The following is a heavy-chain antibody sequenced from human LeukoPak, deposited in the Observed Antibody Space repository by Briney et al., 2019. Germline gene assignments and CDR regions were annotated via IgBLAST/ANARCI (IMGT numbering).Heavy chain of an antibody. CDR3: ARDYYDSSGYYYFDY. D-gene: IGHD3-22*01. CDR1: GFTFSDYY. V-gene: IGHV3-11*04. Sequence: GESLRLSCAASGFTFSDYYMSWIRQAPGKGLEWVSYISSSGSTIYYADSVKGRFTISRDNAKNSLYLQMNSLRAEDTAVYYCARDYYDSSGYYYFDYWGQGTLVTVSS. CDR2: ISSSGSTI. J-gene: IGHJ4*02.